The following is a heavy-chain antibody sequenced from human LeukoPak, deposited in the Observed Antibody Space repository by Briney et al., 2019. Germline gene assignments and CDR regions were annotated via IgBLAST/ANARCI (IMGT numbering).Heavy chain of an antibody. J-gene: IGHJ4*02. CDR1: GFTFSSYW. CDR3: AKGVYSVFPDSRVLDY. Sequence: GGSLRLSCAASGFTFSSYWMTWVRQAPGKGLEWVANIKQDGSDKYYGDSVKGRFTISRDNAKNPPYLQVNSLRAEDTAVYYCAKGVYSVFPDSRVLDYWGQGTLVTVSS. CDR2: IKQDGSDK. D-gene: IGHD5/OR15-5a*01. V-gene: IGHV3-7*01.